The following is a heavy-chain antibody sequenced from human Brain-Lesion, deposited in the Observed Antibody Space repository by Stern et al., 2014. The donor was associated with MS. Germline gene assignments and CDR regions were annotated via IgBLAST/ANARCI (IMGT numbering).Heavy chain of an antibody. V-gene: IGHV1-2*02. J-gene: IGHJ6*02. CDR2: VNPNTGGT. D-gene: IGHD3-3*01. Sequence: VQLVESGAEVKKPGASVKVSCKTSGYIFTGYYIHWVRKAPGQGLEWMAWVNPNTGGTTYAQKFQGRVNMSRDTSISTAYVELSSLTSDDTAVYYCARDQRGITIFGVVTDYYYLGMDVWGQGTTVTVSS. CDR3: ARDQRGITIFGVVTDYYYLGMDV. CDR1: GYIFTGYY.